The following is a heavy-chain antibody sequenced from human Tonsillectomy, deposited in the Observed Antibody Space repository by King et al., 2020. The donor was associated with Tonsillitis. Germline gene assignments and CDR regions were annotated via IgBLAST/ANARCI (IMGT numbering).Heavy chain of an antibody. V-gene: IGHV3-64*01. D-gene: IGHD3-10*01. CDR3: ARDANDGPLLWLLHH. CDR1: GFTFSNYA. J-gene: IGHJ1*01. Sequence: DVQLVESGGGLVQPGGSLRLSCAASGFTFSNYAMHWVRQAPGKGLESVSAISSNGGFTYYANSVKGRFTISRDNSKNTLYLQMGSLRAEDMAVYFCARDANDGPLLWLLHHWGQGTLVTVSS. CDR2: ISSNGGFT.